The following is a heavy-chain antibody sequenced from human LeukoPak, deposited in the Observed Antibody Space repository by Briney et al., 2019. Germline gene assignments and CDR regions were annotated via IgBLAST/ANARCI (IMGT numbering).Heavy chain of an antibody. D-gene: IGHD3-16*01. Sequence: GGSLRLSCAASGFTFSSHWMSWVRQAPGKGLEWVANIKKDGSEKYYVDAVKGRFTISRDNAKNSVYLQMNSLTAEDTAVYYCARLLEGSASYYFDYWGPGILVTVSS. V-gene: IGHV3-7*01. CDR3: ARLLEGSASYYFDY. CDR2: IKKDGSEK. J-gene: IGHJ4*02. CDR1: GFTFSSHW.